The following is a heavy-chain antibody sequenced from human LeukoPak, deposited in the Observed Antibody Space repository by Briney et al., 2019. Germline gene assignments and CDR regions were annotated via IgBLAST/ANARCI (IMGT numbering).Heavy chain of an antibody. CDR2: IYHSGST. J-gene: IGHJ3*02. Sequence: SETLSLTCTVSGYSISNGYYWGWIRQPPGKGLEWIGSIYHSGSTYYNPSLKSRVTISVDTSKNQFSLKLSSVTAADTAVYYCARPVGANGAEAFDIWGQGTMVTVSS. CDR1: GYSISNGYY. CDR3: ARPVGANGAEAFDI. D-gene: IGHD1-26*01. V-gene: IGHV4-38-2*02.